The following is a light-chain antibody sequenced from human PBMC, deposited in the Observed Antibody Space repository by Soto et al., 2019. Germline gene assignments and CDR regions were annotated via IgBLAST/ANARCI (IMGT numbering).Light chain of an antibody. J-gene: IGKJ4*01. CDR3: QHYGSLVLT. CDR1: QSVSSSY. V-gene: IGKV3-20*01. CDR2: GAS. Sequence: EIVLTQSPGTLSLSPGERATLSCRASQSVSSSYLAWYQQKPGQAPRLLIYGASSRATGIPDRFSGSVSGTDFTINISRLEPEDVAVYYCQHYGSLVLTFGGGTKVEIK.